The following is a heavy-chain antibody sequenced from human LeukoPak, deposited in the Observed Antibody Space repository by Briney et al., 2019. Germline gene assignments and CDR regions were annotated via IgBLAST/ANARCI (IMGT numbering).Heavy chain of an antibody. D-gene: IGHD6-13*01. V-gene: IGHV1-18*01. CDR3: ASFGLAAAGTAFDY. Sequence: ASVKVSCKASCYTFTSYGISWGRQAPRQGLEWMGWISAYNGNTNYAQKLQGRVTMTTDTSTSTAYMELRSLRSDDTAVYYCASFGLAAAGTAFDYWGQGTLVTVSS. J-gene: IGHJ4*02. CDR2: ISAYNGNT. CDR1: CYTFTSYG.